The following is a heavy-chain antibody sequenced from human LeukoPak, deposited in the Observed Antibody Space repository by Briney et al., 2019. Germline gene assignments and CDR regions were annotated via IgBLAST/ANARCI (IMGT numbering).Heavy chain of an antibody. D-gene: IGHD3-10*01. Sequence: SETLSLTCVVYGGSFSGYYWSCIRQPPGKGLEWLGESNHSGSTNYNPSLKSRVTISVDTSKNQFSLKLSSVTAADTAVYYCARAHGSGSYGWFDPWGQGTLVTVSS. CDR1: GGSFSGYY. CDR3: ARAHGSGSYGWFDP. CDR2: SNHSGST. V-gene: IGHV4-34*01. J-gene: IGHJ5*02.